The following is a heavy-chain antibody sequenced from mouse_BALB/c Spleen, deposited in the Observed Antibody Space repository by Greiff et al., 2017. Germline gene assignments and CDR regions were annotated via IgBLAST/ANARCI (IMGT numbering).Heavy chain of an antibody. CDR3: AREDDAMDD. CDR1: GFNIKDTY. CDR2: IDPANGNP. Sequence: VQLQQSGAELVKPGASVKLSCTASGFNIKDTYMHWVKQRPEQGLEWIGRIDPANGNPKYDPKFQGTATITGDTSSNTAYLQLSSLTSEDTAVYDSAREDDAMDDGGQGTSVTVSA. J-gene: IGHJ4*01. D-gene: IGHD2-12*01. V-gene: IGHV14-3*02.